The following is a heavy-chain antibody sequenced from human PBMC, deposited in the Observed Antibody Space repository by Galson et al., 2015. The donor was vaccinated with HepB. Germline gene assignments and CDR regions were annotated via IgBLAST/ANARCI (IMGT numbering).Heavy chain of an antibody. CDR1: GFTFSSYA. CDR2: ISGSGGST. D-gene: IGHD5-12*01. Sequence: SLRLSCAASGFTFSSYAMSWVRQAPGKGLEWVSAISGSGGSTYYADSVKGRFTISRDNSKNTLYLQMNSLRAEDTTVYYCAKSPAYSGYDDWDYFDYWGQGTLVTVSS. J-gene: IGHJ4*02. V-gene: IGHV3-23*01. CDR3: AKSPAYSGYDDWDYFDY.